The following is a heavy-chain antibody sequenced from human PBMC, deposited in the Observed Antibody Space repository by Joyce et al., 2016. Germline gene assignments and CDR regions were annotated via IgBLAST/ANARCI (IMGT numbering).Heavy chain of an antibody. V-gene: IGHV3-74*01. D-gene: IGHD1-26*01. J-gene: IGHJ6*02. Sequence: EVQLVESGGGLVQPGGSLRLSCTASGFTFSSYWMHWVRQVSGKGLLWVSHISSDESSTSYADSVNGRFTISRDNAKNTLYLHMNSLRTEDTAVYYCARTGGSYYDYYYYGLDVWGQGTTVIVSS. CDR3: ARTGGSYYDYYYYGLDV. CDR1: GFTFSSYW. CDR2: ISSDESST.